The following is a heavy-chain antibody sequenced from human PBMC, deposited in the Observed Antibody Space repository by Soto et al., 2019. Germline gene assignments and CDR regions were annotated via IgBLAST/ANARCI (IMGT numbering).Heavy chain of an antibody. D-gene: IGHD4-17*01. CDR1: GGSFSGYY. CDR3: ARYYGGTVLDF. Sequence: QVQLQQWGAGLLKPSETLSLTCAVYGGSFSGYYWSWIRQPPGKGLEWIGKIDHIGSTNYNPSLKSRVTISGDTSKNQFSLKLSSVTAADTAVYYCARYYGGTVLDFWGQGTLVTVSS. V-gene: IGHV4-34*02. CDR2: IDHIGST. J-gene: IGHJ4*02.